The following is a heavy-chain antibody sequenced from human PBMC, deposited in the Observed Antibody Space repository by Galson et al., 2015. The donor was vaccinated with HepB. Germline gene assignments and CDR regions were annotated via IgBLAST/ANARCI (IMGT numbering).Heavy chain of an antibody. J-gene: IGHJ4*02. CDR1: GFILSDNY. CDR3: ARGFDSTGWYD. CDR2: LYSSGKT. D-gene: IGHD6-19*01. Sequence: SLRLSCAASGFILSDNYMNWVRQAPGKGLEWVSVLYSSGKTFYADSVKGRFTVSRDNSKNTLSLQMNSLRAEDTAMYYCARGFDSTGWYDWGQGTLVTVSP. V-gene: IGHV3-53*01.